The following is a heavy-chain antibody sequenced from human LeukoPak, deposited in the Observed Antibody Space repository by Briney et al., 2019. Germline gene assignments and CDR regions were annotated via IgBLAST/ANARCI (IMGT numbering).Heavy chain of an antibody. Sequence: SVKVSCKASGGTFSSYAISWVRQGPGQGLEWMGGIIPIFGTANYAQKFQGRVTITADESTSTAYMELSSLRSEDTAVYYCARDIGDCSGGSCYSWGLSSWFDPWGQGTLVTVSS. CDR3: ARDIGDCSGGSCYSWGLSSWFDP. CDR2: IIPIFGTA. CDR1: GGTFSSYA. V-gene: IGHV1-69*13. D-gene: IGHD2-15*01. J-gene: IGHJ5*02.